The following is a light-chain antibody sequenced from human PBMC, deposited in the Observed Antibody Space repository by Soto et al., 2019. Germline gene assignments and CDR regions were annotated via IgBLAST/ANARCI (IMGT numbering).Light chain of an antibody. Sequence: QTVVTQPPSASGTPGQRVTISCSGSLSNIGSNFIYWYQQLPGSAHKLLINRNNERPSGVPDRFSGSKSGTSASLAISGLRSEDEADYHCAAWDDSLRGVVFGGGTKLTVL. CDR2: RNN. J-gene: IGLJ2*01. CDR1: LSNIGSNF. V-gene: IGLV1-47*01. CDR3: AAWDDSLRGVV.